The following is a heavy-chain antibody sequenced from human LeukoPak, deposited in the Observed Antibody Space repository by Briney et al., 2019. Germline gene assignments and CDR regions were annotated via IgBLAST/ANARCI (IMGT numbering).Heavy chain of an antibody. J-gene: IGHJ4*02. V-gene: IGHV3-23*01. CDR3: AKAEYYYDSSGYYGMGEFDY. CDR1: GFTFSSYA. CDR2: ISGSGGST. D-gene: IGHD3-22*01. Sequence: GGSLRLSCAASGFTFSSYAMSWVRQAPGKGLEWGSAISGSGGSTYYADSVKGRFTISRDNSKNTLYLQMNSLRAEDTAVYYCAKAEYYYDSSGYYGMGEFDYWGQGTLVTVSS.